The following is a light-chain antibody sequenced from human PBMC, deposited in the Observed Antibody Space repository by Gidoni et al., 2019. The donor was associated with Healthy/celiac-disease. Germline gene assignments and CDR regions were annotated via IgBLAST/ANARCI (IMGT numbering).Light chain of an antibody. V-gene: IGKV4-1*01. CDR1: QSVLYSSNNKNY. J-gene: IGKJ3*01. CDR3: QQYYSTLPIFT. Sequence: DIVMTQSPDPLAVSLGERATINCKSSQSVLYSSNNKNYLAWYQQKPGQPPKLLIYWASTRESGVPDRFSGSGSGTDFTLTISSLQAEDVAVYYCQQYYSTLPIFTFGPGTKVDIK. CDR2: WAS.